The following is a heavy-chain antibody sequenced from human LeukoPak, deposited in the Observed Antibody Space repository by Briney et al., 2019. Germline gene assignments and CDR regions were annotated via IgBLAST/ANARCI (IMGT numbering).Heavy chain of an antibody. CDR3: ARATYSSSWYGSGEFDY. V-gene: IGHV4-59*12. D-gene: IGHD6-13*01. CDR1: GGSISSYY. J-gene: IGHJ4*02. CDR2: IYYSGST. Sequence: SETLSLTCTVSGGSISSYYWSWIRQPPGKGLEWIGYIYYSGSTNYNPSLKSRVTISVDTSKNQFSLKLSSVTAADTAVYYCARATYSSSWYGSGEFDYWGQGTLVTVSS.